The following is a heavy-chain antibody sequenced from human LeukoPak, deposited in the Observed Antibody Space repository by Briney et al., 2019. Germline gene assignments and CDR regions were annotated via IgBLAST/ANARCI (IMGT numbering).Heavy chain of an antibody. CDR2: ISYDGSNK. J-gene: IGHJ4*02. CDR1: GFTFSSYG. CDR3: ANILIGAFDY. Sequence: RPGGSLRLSCAASGFTFSSYGMHWVRQAPGKGVEWVAVISYDGSNKYYADSVKGRFTISRDNSNNTLYLQMNSLRAEDTAVYYCANILIGAFDYWGQGTLVTVSS. V-gene: IGHV3-30*18.